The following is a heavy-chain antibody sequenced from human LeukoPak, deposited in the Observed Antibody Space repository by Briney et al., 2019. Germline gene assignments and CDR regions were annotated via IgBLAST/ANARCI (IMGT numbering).Heavy chain of an antibody. CDR2: ISGSGGST. CDR1: GLTFSSYA. J-gene: IGHJ5*02. CDR3: AKTAPAAIYWFDP. V-gene: IGHV3-23*01. D-gene: IGHD2-2*02. Sequence: GGSLRLSCAASGLTFSSYAMTWVRQTPGKGLEWVSAISGSGGSTYYADSVKGRFTISRDNSKNTLYPQMNSLRAEDTAVYYCAKTAPAAIYWFDPWGQGTLVTVSS.